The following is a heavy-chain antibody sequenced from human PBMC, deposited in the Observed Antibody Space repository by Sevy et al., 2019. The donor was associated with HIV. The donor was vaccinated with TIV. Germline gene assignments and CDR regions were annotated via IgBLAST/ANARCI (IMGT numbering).Heavy chain of an antibody. D-gene: IGHD3-22*01. V-gene: IGHV3-30-3*01. CDR3: VRENYYDSSGYYWEGEFGY. CDR2: ISYDGSNK. Sequence: GGSLRLSCAASGFTFSSYAMHWVRQAPGKGLEWVAVISYDGSNKYYADSVKGRFTISRDNSKNTLYLQMNSLRAEDTAVYYCVRENYYDSSGYYWEGEFGYWGQGTLVTVSS. J-gene: IGHJ4*02. CDR1: GFTFSSYA.